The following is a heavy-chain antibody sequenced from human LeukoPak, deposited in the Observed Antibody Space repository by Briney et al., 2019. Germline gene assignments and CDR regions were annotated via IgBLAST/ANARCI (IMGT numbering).Heavy chain of an antibody. Sequence: GGSLRLSCAASGFTFSSYAMSWVRQAPGKGLEWVSAISGSGGSTYYADSVKGRFTISRDNSKNTLYLQMNSLRVEDMAEYYCAKLRGTSTGAFDIWGQGTMVTVSS. CDR2: ISGSGGST. D-gene: IGHD2-2*01. J-gene: IGHJ3*02. V-gene: IGHV3-23*01. CDR3: AKLRGTSTGAFDI. CDR1: GFTFSSYA.